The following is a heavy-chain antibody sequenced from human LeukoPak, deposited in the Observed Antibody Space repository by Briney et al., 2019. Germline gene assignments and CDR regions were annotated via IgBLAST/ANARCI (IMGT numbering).Heavy chain of an antibody. CDR2: IYYSGST. CDR1: GGSISSSTYY. J-gene: IGHJ4*02. Sequence: SQTLSLTCTVSGGSISSSTYYWGWIRRPPGKGLEWIGSIYYSGSTYYNPSLKSRVTVSVDTSKNQFSLKLSSVTAADTAVYYCVRGSTLRHYQYWGQGTLVTVSS. CDR3: VRGSTLRHYQY. V-gene: IGHV4-39*01. D-gene: IGHD3-16*01.